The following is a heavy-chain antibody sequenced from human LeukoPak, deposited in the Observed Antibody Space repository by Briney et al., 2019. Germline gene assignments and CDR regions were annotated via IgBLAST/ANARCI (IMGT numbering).Heavy chain of an antibody. V-gene: IGHV1-18*01. D-gene: IGHD3-10*01. CDR3: ARVGYYGSGSWYYMDV. Sequence: ASVKVSCTASGYTFTSYGISWVRQAPGQGLEWMGWISAYNGNTNYAQKLQGRVTMTTDTSTSTAYMELRSLRSDDTAVYYCARVGYYGSGSWYYMDVWGKGTTVTISS. J-gene: IGHJ6*03. CDR2: ISAYNGNT. CDR1: GYTFTSYG.